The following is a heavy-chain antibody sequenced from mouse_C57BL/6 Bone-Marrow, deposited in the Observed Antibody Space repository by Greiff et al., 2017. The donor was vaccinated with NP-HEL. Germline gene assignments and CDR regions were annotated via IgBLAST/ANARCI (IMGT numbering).Heavy chain of an antibody. CDR1: GYTFTSYW. D-gene: IGHD1-1*01. Sequence: QVQLQQSGAELVKPGASVKVSCTASGYTFTSYWMHWVKQRPGQGLEWIGRIHPSASDTNYNPKFKGKATLTVDKSSSTAYMHLSSLTSEDSAVYYCAIGPYGSSLWGQGTLVTVS. CDR2: IHPSASDT. J-gene: IGHJ3*01. CDR3: AIGPYGSSL. V-gene: IGHV1-74*01.